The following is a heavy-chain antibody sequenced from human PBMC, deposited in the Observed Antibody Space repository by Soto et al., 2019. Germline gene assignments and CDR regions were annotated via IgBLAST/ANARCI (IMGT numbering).Heavy chain of an antibody. Sequence: SETLSLTCTVSGGSISSGGCYWSWIRQHPGKGMEWIGYIYYSGSTYYNPSLKSRVTISVDTTKKQYSMKLSSVTPADTAVYYFARVYISGTAFSPYYYYGMDVWGQGTTVTVSS. J-gene: IGHJ6*02. CDR1: GGSISSGGCY. CDR2: IYYSGST. V-gene: IGHV4-31*03. D-gene: IGHD1-7*01. CDR3: ARVYISGTAFSPYYYYGMDV.